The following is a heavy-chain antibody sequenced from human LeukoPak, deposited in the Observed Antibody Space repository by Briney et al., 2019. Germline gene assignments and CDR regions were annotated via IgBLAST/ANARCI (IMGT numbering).Heavy chain of an antibody. V-gene: IGHV1-8*01. Sequence: ASVKVSCKASGYTFTSYDINWVRQATGQGLEWMGWMNPNSGNTGYAQKFQGRVTMTRNTSTSTAYMELSSLRSEDTAVYYCARVDVYYGSGKEWYMDVWGKGTTVTISS. D-gene: IGHD3-10*01. CDR1: GYTFTSYD. CDR3: ARVDVYYGSGKEWYMDV. CDR2: MNPNSGNT. J-gene: IGHJ6*03.